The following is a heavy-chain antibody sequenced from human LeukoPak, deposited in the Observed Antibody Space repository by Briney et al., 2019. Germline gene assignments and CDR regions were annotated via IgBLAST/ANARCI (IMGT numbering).Heavy chain of an antibody. CDR1: GFTFDDYA. CDR2: ISWNSGSI. J-gene: IGHJ5*02. D-gene: IGHD3-10*01. Sequence: PGGSLRLSCAASGFTFDDYAMHWVRQAPGKGLEWVSGISWNSGSIGYADSVKGRFTISRDNAKNSLYLQMNSLRAEDTALYYCAKDSGKYYYGSGAGDFDPWGQGTLVTVSS. CDR3: AKDSGKYYYGSGAGDFDP. V-gene: IGHV3-9*01.